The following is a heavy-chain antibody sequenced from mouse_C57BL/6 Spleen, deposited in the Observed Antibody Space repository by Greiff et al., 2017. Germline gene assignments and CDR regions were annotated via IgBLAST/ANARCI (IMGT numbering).Heavy chain of an antibody. CDR1: GYTFTSYW. J-gene: IGHJ2*01. CDR2: IDPSDSYT. Sequence: VQLQQPGAELVRPGTSVKLSCKASGYTFTSYWMHWVKQRPGQGLEWIGVIDPSDSYTNYNQKFKGKATLTVDTSSSTAYMQLSSLTSEDSAVYYCARQTTVVPYFDYWGQGTTRTVSS. CDR3: ARQTTVVPYFDY. D-gene: IGHD1-1*01. V-gene: IGHV1-59*01.